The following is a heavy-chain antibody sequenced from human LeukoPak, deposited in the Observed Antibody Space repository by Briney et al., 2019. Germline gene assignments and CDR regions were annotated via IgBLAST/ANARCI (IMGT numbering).Heavy chain of an antibody. CDR3: ARAGYDSSGYSTYYFDY. D-gene: IGHD3-22*01. J-gene: IGHJ4*02. CDR1: GGSISSGGYY. V-gene: IGHV4-31*03. Sequence: SETLSLTCTVSGGSISSGGYYWSWIRQHPGKGLEWIGYIYYSGSTYYNPSLKSRVTISIDTSKNQFSLKLSSVTAADTAVYYCARAGYDSSGYSTYYFDYWGQGALVTVSS. CDR2: IYYSGST.